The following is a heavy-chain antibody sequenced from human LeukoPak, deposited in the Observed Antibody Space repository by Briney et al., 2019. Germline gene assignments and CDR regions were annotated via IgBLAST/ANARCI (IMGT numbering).Heavy chain of an antibody. CDR1: AYTFTSYY. D-gene: IGHD5-24*01. CDR2: INPTDDST. J-gene: IGHJ4*02. CDR3: AREGDGYKKFDY. V-gene: IGHV1-46*01. Sequence: ASVKVSCKASAYTFTSYYIHWVRQPPGQGLEWLGLINPTDDSTSYAQKFRGRVTVTRDTSTSTVYMELSSLRSEDTAVYYCAREGDGYKKFDYWAQGILVTVSS.